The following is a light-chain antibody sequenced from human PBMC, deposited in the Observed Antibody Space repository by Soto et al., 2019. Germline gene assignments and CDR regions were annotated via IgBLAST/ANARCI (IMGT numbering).Light chain of an antibody. CDR1: QSISSW. V-gene: IGKV1-5*01. Sequence: DIQITPSPSTPSASVGDRVTITCRASQSISSWLAWYQQKPGKAPKLLIYDASSLESGVPSRFSGSGSGTEFTLTISSLQPDDFATYYCQQYNSYSITFGQGTRLEIK. J-gene: IGKJ5*01. CDR2: DAS. CDR3: QQYNSYSIT.